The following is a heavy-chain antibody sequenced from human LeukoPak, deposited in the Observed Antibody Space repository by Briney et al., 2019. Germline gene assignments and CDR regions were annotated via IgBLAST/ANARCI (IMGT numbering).Heavy chain of an antibody. Sequence: ASVKVSCKASGGTFSSYGISWVRQAPGQGLEWMGWISAYNGNTNYAQKLQGRVTMTTDTSTSTAYMELRSLRSDDTAVYYCARAYFSPGDDDYWGQGTLVTVSS. CDR3: ARAYFSPGDDDY. CDR1: GGTFSSYG. J-gene: IGHJ4*02. D-gene: IGHD7-27*01. CDR2: ISAYNGNT. V-gene: IGHV1-18*01.